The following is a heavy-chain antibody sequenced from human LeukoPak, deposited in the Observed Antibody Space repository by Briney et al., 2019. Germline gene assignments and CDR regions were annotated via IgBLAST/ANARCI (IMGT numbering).Heavy chain of an antibody. J-gene: IGHJ5*02. CDR3: ARGRIPLYGSGSYRCWFDP. CDR2: INHSGST. Sequence: SETLSLTCAVYGGSFSGYYWSWIRQPPGKGLEWIGEINHSGSTNYNPSLKSRVTISVDTSKNQFSLKLSSVTAADTAVYYCARGRIPLYGSGSYRCWFDPWGQGTLVTVSS. V-gene: IGHV4-34*01. CDR1: GGSFSGYY. D-gene: IGHD3-10*01.